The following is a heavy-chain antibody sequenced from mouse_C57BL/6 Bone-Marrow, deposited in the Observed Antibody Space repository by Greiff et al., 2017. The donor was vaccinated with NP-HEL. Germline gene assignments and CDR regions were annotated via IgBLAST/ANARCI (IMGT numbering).Heavy chain of an antibody. D-gene: IGHD1-1*01. CDR3: ARVYGTGYEGDAMDY. CDR1: GFTFRYYY. Sequence: DVHLVEPEGGLVQPGSSMKLSCTASGFTFRYYYMAWVRQVPVTGLEWVANINSDGSSTYSLDSFKSSFIISRDNEKNILYLEMSSRKSEDTATYYCARVYGTGYEGDAMDYWGQGTSVTVTS. J-gene: IGHJ4*01. CDR2: INSDGSST. V-gene: IGHV5-16*01.